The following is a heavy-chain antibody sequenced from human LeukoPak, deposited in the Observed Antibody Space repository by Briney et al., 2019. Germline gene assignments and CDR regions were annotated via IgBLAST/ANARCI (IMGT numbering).Heavy chain of an antibody. CDR1: EYTFTSYY. D-gene: IGHD2-21*02. J-gene: IGHJ6*03. V-gene: IGHV1-2*02. CDR2: INPNSGGT. CDR3: ARGVTARGFYYYMDV. Sequence: ASVKVSCEASEYTFTSYYMHWVRQAPGQGLEWMGWINPNSGGTSYAQKLQGRVTMTRDTSISTAYMELSRLRSDDTAVYYCARGVTARGFYYYMDVWGKGTTVTISS.